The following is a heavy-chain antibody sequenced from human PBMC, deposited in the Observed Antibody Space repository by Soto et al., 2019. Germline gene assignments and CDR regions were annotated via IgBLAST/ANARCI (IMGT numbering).Heavy chain of an antibody. V-gene: IGHV4-34*01. Sequence: QVQLQQWGAGLLKPSETLSLTCAVYGGSFSGYYWSWVRQPPGKGLEWIGEITHSGGINYNPSLKSRVTMYLDTSKNQFSLRLNSVSAADTAVYYCARLFAGATGNWYFDLWGRGTLVTVSS. CDR1: GGSFSGYY. CDR3: ARLFAGATGNWYFDL. J-gene: IGHJ2*01. D-gene: IGHD1-1*01. CDR2: ITHSGGI.